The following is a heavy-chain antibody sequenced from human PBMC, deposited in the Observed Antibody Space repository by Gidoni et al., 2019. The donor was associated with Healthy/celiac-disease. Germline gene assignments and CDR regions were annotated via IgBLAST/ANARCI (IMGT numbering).Heavy chain of an antibody. V-gene: IGHV4-31*03. CDR2: IYYSGST. CDR1: GVSISSGGYY. J-gene: IGHJ5*02. D-gene: IGHD2-15*01. Sequence: QVQLQESGPGLVKPSQTLSLTCTVSGVSISSGGYYWSWIRQHPGKGLEWIGYIYYSGSTYYNPSLKSRVTISVDTSKNQFSLKLSSVTAADTAVYYCARGYCSGGSCYWFDPWGQGTLVTVSS. CDR3: ARGYCSGGSCYWFDP.